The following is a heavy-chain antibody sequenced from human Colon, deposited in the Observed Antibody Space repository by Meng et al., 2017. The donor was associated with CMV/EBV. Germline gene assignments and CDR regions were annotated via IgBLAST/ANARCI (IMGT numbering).Heavy chain of an antibody. V-gene: IGHV1-2*02. Sequence: ASVQVSCQASGYTFTGFYIHWVRQAPGQGLEWMGWIDPNSGGTNSAQKFQGRVTMTRDTSISTAYMELSRRTADDTALYYCAREYSSAWFGYWGQGTLVTVSS. CDR1: GYTFTGFY. D-gene: IGHD6-25*01. CDR2: IDPNSGGT. J-gene: IGHJ4*02. CDR3: AREYSSAWFGY.